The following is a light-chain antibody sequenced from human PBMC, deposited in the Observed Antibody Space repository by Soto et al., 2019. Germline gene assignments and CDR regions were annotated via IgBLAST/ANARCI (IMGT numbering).Light chain of an antibody. CDR2: AAS. CDR3: QQSYSTPWT. V-gene: IGKV1-39*01. J-gene: IGKJ1*01. CDR1: QSISSY. Sequence: IQMTQSPSSLSASVGDRFTSTCRASQSISSYLNWYQQKPGKAPKXXIYAASSLQSGVPSRFSGSGSGTDFTLTISSLQTEDFATYYCQQSYSTPWTFGQGTKVDIK.